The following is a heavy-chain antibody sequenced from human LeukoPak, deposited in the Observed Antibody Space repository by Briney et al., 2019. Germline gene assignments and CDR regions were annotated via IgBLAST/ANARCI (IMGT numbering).Heavy chain of an antibody. D-gene: IGHD3-10*01. CDR2: IYYSGST. V-gene: IGHV4-39*01. CDR1: GGSISSSSYY. Sequence: SETLSLTCTVSGGSISSSSYYWGWIRHPPGMGLEWIGNIYYSGSTYYNPSLKSRVTISVATSKNQFSLKLSSVTAADTAMYYCARLIPYYYASGSGRFDYWGQGTLVTVSS. CDR3: ARLIPYYYASGSGRFDY. J-gene: IGHJ4*02.